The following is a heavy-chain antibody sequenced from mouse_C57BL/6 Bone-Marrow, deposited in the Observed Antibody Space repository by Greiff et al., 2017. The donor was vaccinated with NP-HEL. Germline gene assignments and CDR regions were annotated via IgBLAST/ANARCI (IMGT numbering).Heavy chain of an antibody. J-gene: IGHJ2*01. CDR3: ARSQFGNYGDYFDY. CDR2: IWTGGGT. Sequence: VKLMESGPGLVAPSQRLSITCTVSGFPLTSYAIRWVRQPPGKGLEWLGVIWTGGGTHYNLAPKSRLSISKDYSKSQVYLKMNSQQTDDTARYYGARSQFGNYGDYFDYWGQGTTLTVSS. D-gene: IGHD2-1*01. V-gene: IGHV2-9-1*01. CDR1: GFPLTSYA.